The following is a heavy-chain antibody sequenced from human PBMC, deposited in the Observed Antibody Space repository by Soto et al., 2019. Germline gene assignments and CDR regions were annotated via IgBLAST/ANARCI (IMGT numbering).Heavy chain of an antibody. CDR1: GYSYRIYA. V-gene: IGHV1-18*01. J-gene: IGHJ4*02. CDR2: ISTYNHDT. D-gene: IGHD3-22*01. Sequence: ASVKVSCKTSGYSYRIYAITWVRQAPGQGLEWMGWISTYNHDTRYAQRFQGRLSMATDTSTSTAYMELRSLTSDDTAVYYCARDPCNTSGDKLYLDYWGQGTLVTVSS. CDR3: ARDPCNTSGDKLYLDY.